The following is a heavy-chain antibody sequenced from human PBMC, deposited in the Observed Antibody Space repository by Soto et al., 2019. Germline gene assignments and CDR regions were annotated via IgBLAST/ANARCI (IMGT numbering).Heavy chain of an antibody. CDR3: ARRGWGSSSFFDY. Sequence: PSETLSLTCTVSGASITILNYYWGCIRQPPGKGLEWIGSSYHSGSTYYTPSLMSRVAMSVDASKNQFSLKLNSVTAADTAVYYCARRGWGSSSFFDYWGQGTLVTVSS. D-gene: IGHD6-6*01. CDR1: GASITILNYY. V-gene: IGHV4-39*01. CDR2: SYHSGST. J-gene: IGHJ4*02.